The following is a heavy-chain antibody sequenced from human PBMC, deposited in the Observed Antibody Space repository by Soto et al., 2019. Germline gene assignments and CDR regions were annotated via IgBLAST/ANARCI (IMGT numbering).Heavy chain of an antibody. D-gene: IGHD3-22*01. J-gene: IGHJ4*02. CDR1: GGLFSSYA. V-gene: IGHV1-69*01. CDR2: IIPVFNTA. Sequence: QEQLVQSGAEVKKSGSSVKVSCKDTGGLFSSYAVSWVRQAPGQGLEWMGGIIPVFNTAYYAQKFQGRFTIPDDESTNTAYMELSSLKSEDTAMYYCARGGSGYVWFNEFWGQGTLVTVSS. CDR3: ARGGSGYVWFNEF.